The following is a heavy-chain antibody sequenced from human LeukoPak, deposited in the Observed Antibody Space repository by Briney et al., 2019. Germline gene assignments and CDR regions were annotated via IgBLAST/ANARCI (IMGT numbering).Heavy chain of an antibody. D-gene: IGHD6-13*01. J-gene: IGHJ6*03. CDR3: ARVPSSSPEDYYYYMDV. Sequence: SETLSLTCTVSGGAISSYYWSWIRQPPGKGLEWIGYIYYSGSTNYNPSLKSRVTISVDTSKNQFSLKLSSVTAADTAVYYCARVPSSSPEDYYYYMDVWGKGTTVTVSS. V-gene: IGHV4-59*01. CDR1: GGAISSYY. CDR2: IYYSGST.